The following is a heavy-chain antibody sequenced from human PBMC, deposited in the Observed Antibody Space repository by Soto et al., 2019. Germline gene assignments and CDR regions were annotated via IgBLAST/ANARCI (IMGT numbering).Heavy chain of an antibody. CDR2: INHSGST. J-gene: IGHJ4*02. CDR3: ARGIIGITIFGLVTHYYFDY. D-gene: IGHD3-3*01. CDR1: GGSFSGYY. Sequence: QVQLQQWGAGLLKPSETLSLTCAVYGGSFSGYYWSWIRQPPGKGLEWIGEINHSGSTNYNPSLKSRVTIAVDTSKNQFSLKLSSVTAADTAVYYCARGIIGITIFGLVTHYYFDYWGQGTLVTVSS. V-gene: IGHV4-34*01.